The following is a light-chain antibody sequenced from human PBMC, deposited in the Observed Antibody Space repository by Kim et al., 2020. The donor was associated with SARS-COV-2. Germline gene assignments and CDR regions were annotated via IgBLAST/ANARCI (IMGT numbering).Light chain of an antibody. CDR1: QSLLYRNGYNY. CDR2: LGS. Sequence: DIVMTQSPLSLPVTPGEPASISCRSSQSLLYRNGYNYLVWYLQKPGHSPQLLIHLGSNRASGVPDSFSGSGSGTDFTLKISTVEAEDTGVYYCMQVLQTPYTFGQGTKLEI. V-gene: IGKV2-28*01. J-gene: IGKJ2*01. CDR3: MQVLQTPYT.